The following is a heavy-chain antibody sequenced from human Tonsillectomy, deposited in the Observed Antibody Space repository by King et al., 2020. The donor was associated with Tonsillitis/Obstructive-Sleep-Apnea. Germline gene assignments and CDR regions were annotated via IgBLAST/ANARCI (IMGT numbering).Heavy chain of an antibody. Sequence: VQLQESGPGLVKPSETLSLTCTVSGGSISSYYWSWIRQPPGKGLEWIGYIYYSGSTNYNPSLKSRVTISVDTSKNQFSLKLSSVTAADTAVYYCARDSSYWYFDPWGRGTLVTVSS. CDR2: IYYSGST. J-gene: IGHJ2*01. CDR1: GGSISSYY. V-gene: IGHV4-59*01. CDR3: ARDSSYWYFDP.